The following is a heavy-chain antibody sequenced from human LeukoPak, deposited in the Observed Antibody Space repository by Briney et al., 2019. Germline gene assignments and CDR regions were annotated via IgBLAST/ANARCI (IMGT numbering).Heavy chain of an antibody. J-gene: IGHJ4*02. CDR2: VSSSGSTI. Sequence: GGSLRLSCAASGFTFSSYEMNWVRQAPGKELEWVSYVSSSGSTIYYADSVKGRFTISRDNAKNSLYLQMNSLRAEDTAVYYCARVSAAAGTFDYWGQGTLVTVSS. D-gene: IGHD6-13*01. CDR3: ARVSAAAGTFDY. V-gene: IGHV3-48*03. CDR1: GFTFSSYE.